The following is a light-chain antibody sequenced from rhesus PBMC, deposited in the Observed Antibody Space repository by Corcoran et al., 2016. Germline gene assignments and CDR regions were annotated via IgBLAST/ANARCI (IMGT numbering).Light chain of an antibody. CDR1: QGISNW. Sequence: DIQMTQSPSSLSASVGDRVTITCQASQGISNWLAWYQQKPGKAPKLLIYAASNLQSGVPSRFSGSGSGKEFTLTIRSLQPEDFAIYYCQQHNSNPLTFGEGTKVEIK. J-gene: IGKJ4*01. CDR2: AAS. CDR3: QQHNSNPLT. V-gene: IGKV1-33*02.